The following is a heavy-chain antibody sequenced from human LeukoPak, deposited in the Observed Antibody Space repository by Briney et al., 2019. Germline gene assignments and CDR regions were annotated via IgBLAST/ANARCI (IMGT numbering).Heavy chain of an antibody. CDR3: ARDQNRQFDY. CDR2: IYYSGST. D-gene: IGHD1-14*01. J-gene: IGHJ4*02. V-gene: IGHV4-59*01. Sequence: SETLSLTCTVSGGSISSYYWSWIRQPPGKGLEWIGYIYYSGSTNYNPSLKSRVTISVDTSKNQFSLKLSSVTAADTAVYYCARDQNRQFDYWGQGTLVTVSS. CDR1: GGSISSYY.